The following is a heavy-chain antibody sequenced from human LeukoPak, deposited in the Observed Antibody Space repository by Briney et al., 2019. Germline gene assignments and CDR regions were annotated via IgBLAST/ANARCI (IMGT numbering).Heavy chain of an antibody. D-gene: IGHD6-13*01. CDR1: GFTFSSYG. V-gene: IGHV3-33*01. Sequence: GGSLRLSCAASGFTFSSYGMHWVRQAPDKGLEWVAVIWYDGSNKYYADSMKGRFTISRDNSKNTLYLQMNSLRAEDTAVYYCARVRQQLVSPFWFDPWGQGTLVTVSS. CDR3: ARVRQQLVSPFWFDP. CDR2: IWYDGSNK. J-gene: IGHJ5*02.